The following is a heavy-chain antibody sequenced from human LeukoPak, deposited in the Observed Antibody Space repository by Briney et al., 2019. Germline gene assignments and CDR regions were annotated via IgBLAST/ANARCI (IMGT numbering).Heavy chain of an antibody. Sequence: ASVTVSCKASGYTFTAYYMHWVRQAPGQGLEWMGWINPNSGDTNSSQKLQDRVTLTRDTSISTAYMELSSLTSDDTAVYYCARAYGSGTSYHPDYWGQGTLVTVSS. CDR2: INPNSGDT. J-gene: IGHJ4*02. CDR3: ARAYGSGTSYHPDY. V-gene: IGHV1-2*02. D-gene: IGHD3-10*01. CDR1: GYTFTAYY.